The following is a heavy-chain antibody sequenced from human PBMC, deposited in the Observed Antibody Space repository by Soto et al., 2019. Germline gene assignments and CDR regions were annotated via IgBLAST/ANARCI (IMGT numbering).Heavy chain of an antibody. CDR2: IYYSGST. D-gene: IGHD3-22*01. J-gene: IGHJ5*01. V-gene: IGHV4-31*11. Sequence: SETLSLTCAVPGGSISSGGYYWSWIRQHPGKGLEWIGYIYYSGSTYYNPSLKSRVTISVDTSKNQFSLKLSSVTAADTAVYYCATYDSSDYYSGSPIGWFDSWGLGTLVTVSS. CDR1: GGSISSGGYY. CDR3: ATYDSSDYYSGSPIGWFDS.